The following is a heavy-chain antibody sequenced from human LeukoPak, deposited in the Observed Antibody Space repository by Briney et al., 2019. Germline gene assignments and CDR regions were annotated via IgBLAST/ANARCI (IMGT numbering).Heavy chain of an antibody. J-gene: IGHJ4*02. CDR3: AREGGGNSLNY. Sequence: GGSLRLSCAASGFTFSSYEMNWVRQAPGKGLEWVSYISSSGSTIYYADSVKGRFTISRDNAKNSLYLQMNSLRAEDTAVYYRAREGGGNSLNYWGQGTLVTVSS. D-gene: IGHD4-23*01. CDR1: GFTFSSYE. CDR2: ISSSGSTI. V-gene: IGHV3-48*03.